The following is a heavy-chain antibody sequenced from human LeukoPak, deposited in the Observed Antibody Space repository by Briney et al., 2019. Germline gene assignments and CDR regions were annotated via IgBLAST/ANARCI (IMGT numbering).Heavy chain of an antibody. V-gene: IGHV1-2*04. CDR2: INPNSGGT. Sequence: GASVTVSCTASGYTFTGYYMHWVRQAPGQGLEWMGWINPNSGGTNYAQKFQGWVTMTRDTSISTAYMELSRLRSDDTAVYYCARGGLAGDRGDFDYWGQGTLVTVSS. D-gene: IGHD6-19*01. J-gene: IGHJ4*02. CDR3: ARGGLAGDRGDFDY. CDR1: GYTFTGYY.